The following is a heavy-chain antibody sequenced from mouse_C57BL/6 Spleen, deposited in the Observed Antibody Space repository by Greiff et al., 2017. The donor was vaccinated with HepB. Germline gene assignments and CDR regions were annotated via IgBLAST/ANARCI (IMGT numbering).Heavy chain of an antibody. D-gene: IGHD2-3*01. CDR3: ARIYDGYYGYAMDY. CDR1: GYAFSSYW. Sequence: VQRVESGAELVKPGASVKISCKASGYAFSSYWMNWVKQRPGKGLEWIGQIYPGDGDTNYNGKFKGKATLTADKSSSTAYMQLSSLTSEDSAVYFCARIYDGYYGYAMDYWGQGTSVTVSS. J-gene: IGHJ4*01. V-gene: IGHV1-80*01. CDR2: IYPGDGDT.